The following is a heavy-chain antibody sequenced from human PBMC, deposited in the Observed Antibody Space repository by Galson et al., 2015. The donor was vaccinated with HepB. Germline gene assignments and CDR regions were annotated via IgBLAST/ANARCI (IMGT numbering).Heavy chain of an antibody. D-gene: IGHD3-16*02. Sequence: SLRLSCAASGFTFSIYAMSWVRQAPGKGLEWVTGISGSGGSTHYADSVKGRFTISRDNSKNTLYLQMNSLRAEDTGVYYCANIVDYWGQGTLVTASS. CDR1: GFTFSIYA. V-gene: IGHV3-23*01. CDR2: ISGSGGST. J-gene: IGHJ4*02. CDR3: ANIVDY.